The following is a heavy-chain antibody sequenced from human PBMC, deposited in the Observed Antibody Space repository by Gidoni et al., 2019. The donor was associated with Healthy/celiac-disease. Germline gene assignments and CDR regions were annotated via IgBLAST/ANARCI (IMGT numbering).Heavy chain of an antibody. Sequence: QVQLVESGGGVVQPGRSLRLSCAASGFTFSSYGMHWVRQAPGKGLEWVAVIWYDGSNKYYADSVKGRFTISRDNSKNTLYLQMNSLRAEDTAVYYCARDGRITGTRYYFDYWGQGTLVTVSS. CDR2: IWYDGSNK. V-gene: IGHV3-33*01. D-gene: IGHD1-20*01. CDR1: GFTFSSYG. CDR3: ARDGRITGTRYYFDY. J-gene: IGHJ4*02.